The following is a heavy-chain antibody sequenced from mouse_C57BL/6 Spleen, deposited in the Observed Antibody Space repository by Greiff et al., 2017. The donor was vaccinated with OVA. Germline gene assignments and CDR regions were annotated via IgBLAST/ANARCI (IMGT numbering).Heavy chain of an antibody. D-gene: IGHD1-1*01. CDR2: IDPSDSYT. CDR1: GYTFTSYW. Sequence: QVHVKQPGAELVMPGASVKLSCKASGYTFTSYWMHWVKQRPGQGLEWIGEIDPSDSYTNYNQKFKGKSTLTVDKSSSTAYMQLSSLTSEDSAVYYCASGSSGDYWGQGTTLTVSS. CDR3: ASGSSGDY. J-gene: IGHJ2*01. V-gene: IGHV1-69*01.